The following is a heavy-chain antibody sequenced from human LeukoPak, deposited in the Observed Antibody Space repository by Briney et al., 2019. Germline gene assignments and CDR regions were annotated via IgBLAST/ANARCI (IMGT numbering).Heavy chain of an antibody. CDR3: ARDYYDSSGYPMDFDY. V-gene: IGHV1-2*02. Sequence: ASVKVSCKASGYTFTSYYMHWVRQAPGQGLEWMGWINPNSGGTNYAQKFQGRVTMTRDTSISTAYMELSRLRSDDTAVYYCARDYYDSSGYPMDFDYWGQGTLVTVSS. CDR2: INPNSGGT. D-gene: IGHD3-22*01. CDR1: GYTFTSYY. J-gene: IGHJ4*02.